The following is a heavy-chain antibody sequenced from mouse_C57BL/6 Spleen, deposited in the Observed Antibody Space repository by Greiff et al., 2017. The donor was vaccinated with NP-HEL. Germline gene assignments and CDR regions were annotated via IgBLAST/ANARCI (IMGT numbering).Heavy chain of an antibody. D-gene: IGHD1-1*01. J-gene: IGHJ2*01. CDR1: GYTFTSYW. CDR3: ARKGITTVVAYYFDY. CDR2: IYPSDSET. V-gene: IGHV1-61*01. Sequence: VQLQQPGAELVRPGSSVKLSCKASGYTFTSYWMDWVKQRPGQGLEWIGNIYPSDSETHYNQQFKDKATLTVDKSSSTAYMQLSSLTSEDSAVYYCARKGITTVVAYYFDYWGQGTTLTVSS.